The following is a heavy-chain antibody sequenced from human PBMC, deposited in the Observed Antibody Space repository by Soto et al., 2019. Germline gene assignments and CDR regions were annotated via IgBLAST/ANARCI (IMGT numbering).Heavy chain of an antibody. CDR2: INPNSGGT. V-gene: IGHV1-2*04. D-gene: IGHD3-22*01. CDR3: ARAPPIYYYDSSGPNAFDI. J-gene: IGHJ3*02. Sequence: ASVKVSCKASGYTFTGYYMHWVRQAPGQGLEWMGWINPNSGGTNYAQKFQGWVTMTRDTSISTAYMELSRLRSDDTAVYYCARAPPIYYYDSSGPNAFDIWGQGTMVTVSS. CDR1: GYTFTGYY.